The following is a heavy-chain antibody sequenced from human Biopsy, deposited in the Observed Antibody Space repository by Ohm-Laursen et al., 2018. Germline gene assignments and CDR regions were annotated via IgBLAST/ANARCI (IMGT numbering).Heavy chain of an antibody. CDR3: AGGAAKGNPYDH. V-gene: IGHV1-18*04. D-gene: IGHD3-10*01. J-gene: IGHJ5*02. CDR1: GYTFTAYG. CDR2: ISTYNDDT. Sequence: SVKVSCKASGYTFTAYGISWVRQAPGQGLEWMGWISTYNDDTNIAQKFQGRVTFTADKSTGTAHLDLSRLRSEDTAIYYCAGGAAKGNPYDHWGQGTLVTVSS.